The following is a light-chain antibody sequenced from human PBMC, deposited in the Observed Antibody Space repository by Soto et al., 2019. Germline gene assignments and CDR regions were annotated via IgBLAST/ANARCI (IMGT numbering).Light chain of an antibody. CDR2: GAS. CDR1: QSVSSSY. Sequence: EIVLTQSPGTLSLSPGERANLSCRASQSVSSSYLGWYQQKPGQAPRLLIYGASSRATGIPDRFSGSGSGTDFTLTISRLEPEDFAVYYCQQYGSLLTFGGGTNVEIK. V-gene: IGKV3-20*01. J-gene: IGKJ4*01. CDR3: QQYGSLLT.